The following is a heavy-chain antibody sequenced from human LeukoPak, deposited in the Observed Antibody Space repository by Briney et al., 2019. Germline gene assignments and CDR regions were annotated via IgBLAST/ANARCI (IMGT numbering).Heavy chain of an antibody. V-gene: IGHV4-34*01. Sequence: PSETLSLTCAVYGGSFSGYYWSWIRQPPGKGLEWIGEINHSGSTNYNPSLKSRVTISVDTSKNQFSLKLSSVTAADTAVYYCARLGVSGSYYSYYYYMDVWGKGTTVTVSS. J-gene: IGHJ6*03. CDR3: ARLGVSGSYYSYYYYMDV. CDR2: INHSGST. D-gene: IGHD1-26*01. CDR1: GGSFSGYY.